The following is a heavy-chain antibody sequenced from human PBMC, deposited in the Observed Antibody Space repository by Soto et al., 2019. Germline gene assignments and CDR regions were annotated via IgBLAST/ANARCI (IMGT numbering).Heavy chain of an antibody. CDR2: SNHSGST. CDR3: TSVGSWMYYYFDY. Sequence: QVQLQQWGAGLLKPSETLSLTCAVYGGSFSGYYWSWIRHHPGKGRDWIGESNHSGSTNYNPSLKSRVIIAVATAMIQFSLKLSSVTAADTAVYYCTSVGSWMYYYFDYWGQVTLVTVS. V-gene: IGHV4-34*01. D-gene: IGHD6-13*01. J-gene: IGHJ4*02. CDR1: GGSFSGYY.